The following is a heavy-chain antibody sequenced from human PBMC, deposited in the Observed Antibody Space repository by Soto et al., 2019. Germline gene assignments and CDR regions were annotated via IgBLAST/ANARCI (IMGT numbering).Heavy chain of an antibody. CDR1: GYTFTDYA. CDR3: AKGSRMWTPDY. J-gene: IGHJ4*02. CDR2: IAPGNGNT. V-gene: IGHV1-3*01. Sequence: QVQLVQSGAEVKKPGASVKAFCKASGYTFTDYAIHWVRQAPGQRLELMGWIAPGNGNTKYSQNFQRRVTITRDTSATTAYMELSSLRSEDTAVYYCAKGSRMWTPDYWGQGPLVTVSS. D-gene: IGHD2-21*01.